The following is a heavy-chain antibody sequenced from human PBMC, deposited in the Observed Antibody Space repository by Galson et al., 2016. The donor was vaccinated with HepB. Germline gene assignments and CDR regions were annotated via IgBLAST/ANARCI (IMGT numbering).Heavy chain of an antibody. CDR3: ARDGGGPLHLRYFDWLQSEEYFQY. Sequence: SVKVSCKASGYTFTNYYIHWVRQAPGQGLEWMGIINPSGGDTTYAQKFQDRVTMTRDTSTSTVYMEVRSLRSEDTAVYFCARDGGGPLHLRYFDWLQSEEYFQYWGQGTLVTVSP. V-gene: IGHV1-46*01. CDR2: INPSGGDT. J-gene: IGHJ1*01. D-gene: IGHD3-9*01. CDR1: GYTFTNYY.